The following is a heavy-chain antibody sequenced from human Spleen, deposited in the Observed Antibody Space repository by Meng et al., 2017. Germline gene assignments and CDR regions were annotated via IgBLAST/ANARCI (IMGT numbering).Heavy chain of an antibody. Sequence: GESLKISCEGSGFTFSNAYMNWVRQVPGKRLEGVGRSKSKPDGETIDYAAPVKGRFTISRDDSKTTVYLQMNSLKTEDTAVYYCTGHIDFWGQGTLVTVSS. CDR1: GFTFSNAY. CDR2: SKSKPDGETI. CDR3: TGHIDF. J-gene: IGHJ4*02. V-gene: IGHV3-15*01.